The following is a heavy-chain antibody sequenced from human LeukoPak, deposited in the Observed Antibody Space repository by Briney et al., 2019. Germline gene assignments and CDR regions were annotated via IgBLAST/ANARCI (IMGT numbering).Heavy chain of an antibody. CDR3: ARDTVFSRGWYAEYYFDY. CDR2: ISSSSSTI. V-gene: IGHV3-48*01. Sequence: GGSLRLSCAASGFTFSSYSMNWVRQAPGKGLEGVSYISSSSSTIYYADSVKGRFTISRDNAKNSLYLQMNSLRAEDTAVYYCARDTVFSRGWYAEYYFDYWGQGTLVTVSS. J-gene: IGHJ4*02. D-gene: IGHD6-19*01. CDR1: GFTFSSYS.